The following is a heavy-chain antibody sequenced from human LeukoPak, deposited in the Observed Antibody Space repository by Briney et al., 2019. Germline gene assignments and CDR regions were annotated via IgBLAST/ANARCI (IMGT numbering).Heavy chain of an antibody. CDR3: TRDTGTTGEVKFDP. CDR2: IYTSGST. V-gene: IGHV4-4*07. CDR1: GGSISSYY. Sequence: SETLSLTCTVSGGSISSYYWSWIRQPAGKGLEWIGRIYTSGSTTYNPSLKSRVTMSVDTSKSQFSLNLMPVTAADTAVYYCTRDTGTTGEVKFDPWGQGTLVTVSS. D-gene: IGHD4-17*01. J-gene: IGHJ5*02.